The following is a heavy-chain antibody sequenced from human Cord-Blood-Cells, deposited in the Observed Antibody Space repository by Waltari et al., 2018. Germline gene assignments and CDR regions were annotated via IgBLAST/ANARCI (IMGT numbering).Heavy chain of an antibody. Sequence: EVQLVESGGGLVQPVRSLRLSCAASGFTFAAYAMHWVRQAPGKGLEWVSGISWNSGSIGYADSVKGRFTISRDNAKNSLYLQMNSLRAEDTALYYCAVATIYGYYWGQGTLVTVSS. CDR1: GFTFAAYA. CDR3: AVATIYGYY. D-gene: IGHD5-12*01. CDR2: ISWNSGSI. V-gene: IGHV3-9*01. J-gene: IGHJ4*02.